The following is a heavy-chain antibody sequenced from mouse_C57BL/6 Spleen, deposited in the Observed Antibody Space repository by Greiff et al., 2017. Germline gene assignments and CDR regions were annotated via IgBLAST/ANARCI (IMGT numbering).Heavy chain of an antibody. D-gene: IGHD2-4*01. CDR3: ASLYDYDRYFDV. CDR1: GYTFTSYW. CDR2: IDPSDSYT. Sequence: VQLQQPGAELVMPGASVKLSCKASGYTFTSYWMHRVKQRPGQGLEWIGEIDPSDSYTNYNQKFKGKSTLTVDKSSSTAYMQLSSLTSEDSAVYYCASLYDYDRYFDVWGTGTTVTVSS. J-gene: IGHJ1*03. V-gene: IGHV1-69*01.